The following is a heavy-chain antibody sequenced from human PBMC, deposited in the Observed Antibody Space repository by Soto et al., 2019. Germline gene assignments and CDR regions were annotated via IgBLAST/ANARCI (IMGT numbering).Heavy chain of an antibody. CDR2: ISGSGGST. D-gene: IGHD3-3*01. Sequence: GSLRLSCAASGFTFSSYAMSWVRQAPGKGLEWVSAISGSGGSTYYADSVKGRFTISRDNSKNTLYLQMNSLRAEDTAVYYCAKIWSGHLHPSYYFDYWGQGTLVTVSS. CDR1: GFTFSSYA. V-gene: IGHV3-23*01. CDR3: AKIWSGHLHPSYYFDY. J-gene: IGHJ4*02.